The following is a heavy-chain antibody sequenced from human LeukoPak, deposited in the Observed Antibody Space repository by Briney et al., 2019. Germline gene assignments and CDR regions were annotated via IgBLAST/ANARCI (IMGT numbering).Heavy chain of an antibody. V-gene: IGHV3-9*01. J-gene: IGHJ4*02. CDR2: ISWNSGSI. Sequence: GGSLRLSCEASGFTFDDYAMHWVRQAPGKGLGWVSGISWNSGSIGYADSVKGRFTISRDNAKNSLYLQMSSLRAEDTALYYCAKDSGDYFLFDYWGQGTLVTVSS. D-gene: IGHD4-17*01. CDR1: GFTFDDYA. CDR3: AKDSGDYFLFDY.